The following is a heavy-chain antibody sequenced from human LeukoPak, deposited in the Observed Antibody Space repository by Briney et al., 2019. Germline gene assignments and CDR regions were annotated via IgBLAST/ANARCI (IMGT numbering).Heavy chain of an antibody. CDR2: IRYDGSNK. D-gene: IGHD3-22*01. V-gene: IGHV3-30*02. Sequence: GGSLRLSCAASGFTFSSYGMHWVRQAPGKGPEWVAFIRYDGSNKYYADSVKGRFTISRDNSKNTLYLQMNSLRAEDTAVYYCAKIVGSDYYDSSGYYPPDYWGQGTLVTVSS. J-gene: IGHJ4*02. CDR1: GFTFSSYG. CDR3: AKIVGSDYYDSSGYYPPDY.